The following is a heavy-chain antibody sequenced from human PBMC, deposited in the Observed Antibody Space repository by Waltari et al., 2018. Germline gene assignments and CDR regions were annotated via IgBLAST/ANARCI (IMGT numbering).Heavy chain of an antibody. J-gene: IGHJ4*02. CDR2: ISYYGFSK. V-gene: IGHV3-30-3*01. Sequence: PLVESGGGVVQPGRSLRLSCAAPGYTFSNHIIHWVRRTPGKGLEWVGAISYYGFSKYYADSVKGRFTIAADTSKTTVNLQLNSLTNEDTAVYYCAREGGTSGYSGFFDTWGPGTQVTVSS. CDR3: AREGGTSGYSGFFDT. CDR1: GYTFSNHI. D-gene: IGHD6-25*01.